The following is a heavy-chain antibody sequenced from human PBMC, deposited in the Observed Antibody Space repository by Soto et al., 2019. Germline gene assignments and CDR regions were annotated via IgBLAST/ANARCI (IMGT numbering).Heavy chain of an antibody. V-gene: IGHV4-34*01. J-gene: IGHJ4*02. CDR1: GGSFSGYY. CDR3: ARGSSSGSDY. CDR2: INHSGST. D-gene: IGHD6-19*01. Sequence: TSETLSLTCAVYGGSFSGYYWSWIRQPPGKGLEWIGEINHSGSTNYNPSLKSRVTISVDTSKNQFSLKLSSVTAADTAVYYCARGSSSGSDYWGQGTLVTVSS.